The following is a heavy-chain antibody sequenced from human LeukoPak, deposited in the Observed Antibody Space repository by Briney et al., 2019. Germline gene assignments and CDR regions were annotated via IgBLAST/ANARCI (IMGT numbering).Heavy chain of an antibody. V-gene: IGHV3-30-3*01. CDR2: ISYDGSNK. J-gene: IGHJ6*02. CDR3: ARESGSGSRFYYYYYGMDV. Sequence: GGSLRLSCAASGFTFSSYAMHWVRQAPGKGLEWVAFISYDGSNKYYADSVKGRFTISRDNSKNTLYLQMNSLRAEDTAVYYCARESGSGSRFYYYYYGMDVWGQGTTVTVSS. CDR1: GFTFSSYA. D-gene: IGHD3-10*01.